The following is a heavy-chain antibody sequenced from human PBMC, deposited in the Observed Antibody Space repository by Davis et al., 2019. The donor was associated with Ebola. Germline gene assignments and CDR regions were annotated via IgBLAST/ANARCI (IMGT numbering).Heavy chain of an antibody. CDR1: GFTVSCHY. J-gene: IGHJ4*02. V-gene: IGHV3-21*01. CDR3: ARSKKGSGRYYNFDY. CDR2: IISSSSYI. D-gene: IGHD3-10*01. Sequence: GESLKISCAASGFTVSCHYLSWVRPAPGKGLEWVSSIISSSSYIYFADSVKGLFTISRDNAKNSLYLQMNSLRAEDTAVYYCARSKKGSGRYYNFDYWGQGTLVTVSS.